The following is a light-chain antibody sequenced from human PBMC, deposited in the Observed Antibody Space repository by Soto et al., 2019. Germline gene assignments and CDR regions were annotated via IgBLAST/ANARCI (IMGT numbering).Light chain of an antibody. J-gene: IGKJ1*01. CDR1: QGIRND. CDR2: AAS. Sequence: AIQMTQSPASLSASVGDRLTITCRASQGIRNDLGWYQQKPGKAPKLLIYAASSLQSGVPSRFSGSGSGTDFTLTISSLQPEDFATYYCLQDYNYPRTFGQGTKVDTK. V-gene: IGKV1-6*01. CDR3: LQDYNYPRT.